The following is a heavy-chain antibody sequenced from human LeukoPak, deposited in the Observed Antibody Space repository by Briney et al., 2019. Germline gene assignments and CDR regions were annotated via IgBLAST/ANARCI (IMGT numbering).Heavy chain of an antibody. V-gene: IGHV3-23*01. CDR3: AKGRGGSCYSGIDY. D-gene: IGHD2-15*01. CDR1: GFTFRSYA. J-gene: IGHJ4*02. Sequence: PGGSLRLSCAASGFTFRSYAMSWVRKAPGKGLGWGSAICGSDGSTYYADSVKGRFTISRDNSKNTLYLQMNSLRADDTALYYCAKGRGGSCYSGIDYRGQGTLVTVSS. CDR2: ICGSDGST.